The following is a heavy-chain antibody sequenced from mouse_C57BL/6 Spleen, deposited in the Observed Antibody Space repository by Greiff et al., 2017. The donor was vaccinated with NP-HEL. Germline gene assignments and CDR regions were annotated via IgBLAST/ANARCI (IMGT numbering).Heavy chain of an antibody. V-gene: IGHV1-69*01. CDR1: GYTFTSYW. Sequence: QVQLKQPGAELVMPGASVKLSCKASGYTFTSYWMHWVKQRPGQGLEWIGEIDPSDSYTNYNQKFKGKSTLTVDKSSSTAYMQLSSLTSEDSAVYYCARLALDYWGQGTTLTVSS. J-gene: IGHJ2*01. CDR3: ARLALDY. CDR2: IDPSDSYT.